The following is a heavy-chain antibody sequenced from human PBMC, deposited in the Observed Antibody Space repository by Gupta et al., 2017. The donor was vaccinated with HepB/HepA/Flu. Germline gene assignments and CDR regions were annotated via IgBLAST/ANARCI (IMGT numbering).Heavy chain of an antibody. CDR1: GYTFNHYG. Sequence: QVQLVQSGAEVKNPGASVTLSCTASGYTFNHYGFTWVRQAPGQGLEWVGWISAYNGKTDYARKMQGRVSMTTDPSTTTAYMELRILRSDDTAVYYCGRWGPLYYYMDVWGKGTTVTVSS. CDR2: ISAYNGKT. J-gene: IGHJ6*03. D-gene: IGHD3-16*01. V-gene: IGHV1-18*01. CDR3: GRWGPLYYYMDV.